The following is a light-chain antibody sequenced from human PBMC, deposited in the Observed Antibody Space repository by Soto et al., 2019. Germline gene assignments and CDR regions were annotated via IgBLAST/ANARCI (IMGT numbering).Light chain of an antibody. Sequence: QAALTQPRSGSGSPGQSVTISCSGTSSDVGGYNYVSWYQQHPGKAPKLMIYDVSKRPSGVPDRFSGSKSGNTASLTISGLQAEDEADYSCCSYAGSYTFVVFGGGTKLAVL. CDR3: CSYAGSYTFVV. CDR1: SSDVGGYNY. CDR2: DVS. V-gene: IGLV2-11*01. J-gene: IGLJ2*01.